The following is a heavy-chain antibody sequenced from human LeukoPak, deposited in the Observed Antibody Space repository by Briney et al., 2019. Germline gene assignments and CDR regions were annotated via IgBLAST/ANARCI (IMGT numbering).Heavy chain of an antibody. CDR2: ISAYNGNT. V-gene: IGHV1-18*01. Sequence: ASVKVSCKASGYTFTSYGIRWVRQAPGQGLEWVGWISAYNGNTNYAQKLQGRVTMTTDTSTSTAYMELRGLRSDDTAVYYCARDYDILTGYPYYVDYWGQGTLVTVSS. J-gene: IGHJ4*02. D-gene: IGHD3-9*01. CDR3: ARDYDILTGYPYYVDY. CDR1: GYTFTSYG.